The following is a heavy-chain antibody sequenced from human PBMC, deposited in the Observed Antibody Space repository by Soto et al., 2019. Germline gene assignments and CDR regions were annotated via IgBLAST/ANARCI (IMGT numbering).Heavy chain of an antibody. J-gene: IGHJ4*02. CDR1: GFTFNTYS. CDR3: AGAGGTTVIGLWHFDC. D-gene: IGHD4-17*01. Sequence: PGGSLRLSCEASGFTFNTYSMHWVRQPPGKGLEWLAAIWYDGTQKYYADSVKGRFIISRDNSKKTLYLEMNSLRAEDTAVYYCAGAGGTTVIGLWHFDCLGKESVVTVSS. CDR2: IWYDGTQK. V-gene: IGHV3-33*01.